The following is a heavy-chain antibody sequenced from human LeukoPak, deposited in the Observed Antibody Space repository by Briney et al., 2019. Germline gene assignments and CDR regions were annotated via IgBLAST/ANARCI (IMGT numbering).Heavy chain of an antibody. Sequence: PSETLPLTCAVYGGSFSGYYWSWIRQPPGKGLEWIGEINHSGSTNYNPSLKSRVTISVDTSKNQFSLKLSSVTAADTAVYYCARGRDIVVVPAAIPDFDYWGQGTLVTVSS. CDR3: ARGRDIVVVPAAIPDFDY. CDR2: INHSGST. J-gene: IGHJ4*02. CDR1: GGSFSGYY. D-gene: IGHD2-2*02. V-gene: IGHV4-34*01.